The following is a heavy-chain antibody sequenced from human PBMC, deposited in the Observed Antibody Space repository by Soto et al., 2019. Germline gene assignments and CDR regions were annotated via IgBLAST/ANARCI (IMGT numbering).Heavy chain of an antibody. D-gene: IGHD2-21*01. CDR3: AKDRLMAVVVVSGTFDS. Sequence: EVLLLESGGGLVPPGGSLRLTCKTSGFEFSAHAMGWVRQAPGKRLEWVSAISGDGDSTSYADSVKGRMTISRDNSQNTVDLYMTSLTTDDTAIYCCAKDRLMAVVVVSGTFDSWGQGALVSVSS. CDR1: GFEFSAHA. V-gene: IGHV3-23*01. CDR2: ISGDGDST. J-gene: IGHJ4*02.